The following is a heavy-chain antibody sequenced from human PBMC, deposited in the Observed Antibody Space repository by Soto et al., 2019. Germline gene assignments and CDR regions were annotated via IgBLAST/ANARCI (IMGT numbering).Heavy chain of an antibody. J-gene: IGHJ5*02. V-gene: IGHV4-59*08. CDR2: IYNSGST. Sequence: SETLSLTCTVSGGSISTYYWSWIRQPPGKGLEWIGYIYNSGSTNYNPSLQSRVTISVDTSKNQFSLNLNSVTAADTAVYYCARREYWTYSKYNWFDPWGQGILVTVSS. CDR3: ARREYWTYSKYNWFDP. CDR1: GGSISTYY. D-gene: IGHD2-21*01.